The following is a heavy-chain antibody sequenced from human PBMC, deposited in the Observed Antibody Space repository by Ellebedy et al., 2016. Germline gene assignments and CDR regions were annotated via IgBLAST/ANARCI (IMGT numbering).Heavy chain of an antibody. D-gene: IGHD2/OR15-2a*01. Sequence: GGSLRLSXAASGFTFSGTGMHWVRQDPGKGLEWVAVISSDGSDKRYGNSVKGRFTISRDNSKTTLYLQMNSLRPEDTATYYCAKGCDDGTTCYIIDYWGQGTLVTVSS. CDR1: GFTFSGTG. CDR2: ISSDGSDK. J-gene: IGHJ4*02. CDR3: AKGCDDGTTCYIIDY. V-gene: IGHV3-30*18.